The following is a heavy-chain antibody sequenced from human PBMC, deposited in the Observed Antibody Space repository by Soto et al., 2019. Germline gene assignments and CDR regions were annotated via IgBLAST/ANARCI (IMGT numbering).Heavy chain of an antibody. V-gene: IGHV1-69*13. CDR3: ARDLVTIFGVVAGVCMDV. CDR1: GGTFSSYA. CDR2: IIPIFGTA. J-gene: IGHJ6*02. Sequence: GASVKVSCKASGGTFSSYAISWVRQAPGQGLEWMGGIIPIFGTANYAQKFQGRVTITADESTSTAYMELSSLRSEDTAVYYCARDLVTIFGVVAGVCMDVWGQGTTVTVSS. D-gene: IGHD3-3*01.